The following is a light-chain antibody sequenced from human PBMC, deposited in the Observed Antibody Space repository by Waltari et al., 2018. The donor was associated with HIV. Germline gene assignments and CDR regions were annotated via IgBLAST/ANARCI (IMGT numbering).Light chain of an antibody. CDR2: DTS. J-gene: IGKJ4*01. CDR1: QSIGSD. V-gene: IGKV3-11*01. Sequence: EIVMTQSPATLSVSPGERATLSCRASQSIGSDLAWYQQKPGQAPRLLIYDTSNRATGIPARFSGSGSGTDFTLTISSLEPEDFAVYYCQQRFNWVTFGGGTKVELK. CDR3: QQRFNWVT.